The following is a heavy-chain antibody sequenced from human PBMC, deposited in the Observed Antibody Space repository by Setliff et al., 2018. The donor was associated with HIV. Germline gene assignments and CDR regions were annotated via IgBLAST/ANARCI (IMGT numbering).Heavy chain of an antibody. Sequence: GGSLRLSCAASGCTFSNAWMNWVRQAPGKGMEWVGRIKSKTDGGTTDYAAPVKGRFTISRDDSKNTLYLQMNILKTEDTAVYYCTTDLGGSYHGWNYWGQGTLVTVSS. D-gene: IGHD1-26*01. V-gene: IGHV3-15*07. CDR1: GCTFSNAW. CDR2: IKSKTDGGTT. J-gene: IGHJ4*02. CDR3: TTDLGGSYHGWNY.